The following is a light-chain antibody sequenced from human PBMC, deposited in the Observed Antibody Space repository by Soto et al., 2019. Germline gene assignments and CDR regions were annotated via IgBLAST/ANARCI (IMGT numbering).Light chain of an antibody. J-gene: IGLJ3*02. Sequence: QSALTQPASVSGSPGQSIAISCTGTSNDVGGYNYVSWYQQEPGKAPKLLIYDVTTRPSGVSSRFSGSKSGNTASLTISGLQTEDDANYYCTSYTSISTVVFGGGTQLTVL. CDR3: TSYTSISTVV. V-gene: IGLV2-14*01. CDR2: DVT. CDR1: SNDVGGYNY.